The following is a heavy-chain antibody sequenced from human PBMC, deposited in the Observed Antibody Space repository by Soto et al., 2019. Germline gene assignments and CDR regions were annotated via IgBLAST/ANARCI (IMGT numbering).Heavy chain of an antibody. V-gene: IGHV1-8*01. J-gene: IGHJ4*02. Sequence: ASVKVSCKASGYTFTSYDINWVRQATGQGLEWMGWMNPNSGNTGYAQKFQGRVTMTRNTSMSTAYMELSSLRSEDTAVYYCVRAIAAAGKHYFDYWGQGTLVTVSS. CDR3: VRAIAAAGKHYFDY. D-gene: IGHD6-13*01. CDR1: GYTFTSYD. CDR2: MNPNSGNT.